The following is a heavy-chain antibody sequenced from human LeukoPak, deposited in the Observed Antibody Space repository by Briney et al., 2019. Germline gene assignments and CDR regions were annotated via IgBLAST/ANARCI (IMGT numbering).Heavy chain of an antibody. Sequence: PGGSLRLSCAASGFTVSNNYMSWVRQAPGKGQEWVSVIYSGGSTYYADSVRGRFTISRDNSKNTLFLHMNSLRAEDTAVYYCARGGYSYGSDFWGQGTLVTVSS. D-gene: IGHD5-18*01. CDR1: GFTVSNNY. CDR2: IYSGGST. V-gene: IGHV3-53*01. CDR3: ARGGYSYGSDF. J-gene: IGHJ4*02.